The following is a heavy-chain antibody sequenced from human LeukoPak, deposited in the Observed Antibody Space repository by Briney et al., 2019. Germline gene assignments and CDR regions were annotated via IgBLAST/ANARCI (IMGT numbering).Heavy chain of an antibody. J-gene: IGHJ4*02. CDR2: ISGSGGST. V-gene: IGHV3-23*01. Sequence: GGSLRLSCAASGFTFSNAWMSWVRQAPGKGLEWVSAISGSGGSTYYADSVKGRFTISRDNSKNTLYLQMDSLRAEDTAVYFCAKRWPSRSFGYWGQGALVTVSS. CDR3: AKRWPSRSFGY. D-gene: IGHD3-10*01. CDR1: GFTFSNAW.